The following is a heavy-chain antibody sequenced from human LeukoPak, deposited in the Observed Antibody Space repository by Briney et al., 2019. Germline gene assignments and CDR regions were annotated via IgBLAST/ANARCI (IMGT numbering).Heavy chain of an antibody. CDR2: IRNDGSNK. CDR1: GFTFSSYG. CDR3: AKDSVVAARRYSYMDV. D-gene: IGHD6-6*01. V-gene: IGHV3-30*02. Sequence: PGGSLRLSCAASGFTFSSYGMHWVRQAPGKGREWVAFIRNDGSNKYYADSVKGRFTISRDNSKNTLYLQMNSLRAEDTAVYYCAKDSVVAARRYSYMDVWGKGTTVTVSS. J-gene: IGHJ6*03.